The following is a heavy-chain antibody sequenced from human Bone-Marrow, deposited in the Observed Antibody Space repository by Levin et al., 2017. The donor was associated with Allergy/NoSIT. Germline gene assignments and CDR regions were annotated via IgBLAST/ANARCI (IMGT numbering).Heavy chain of an antibody. CDR1: GASFRRYQ. D-gene: IGHD5-18*01. CDR3: ARAVVLSVDADIIRYSNYVDV. CDR2: IYSSGST. V-gene: IGHV4-59*01. Sequence: SQTLSLTCTVSGASFRRYQWTWIRQSPGRALEWIGYIYSSGSTKYNPSLKSRVTMSVDSSKNQFSLKLSSVTAADSAVYYCARAVVLSVDADIIRYSNYVDVWGKGSTVTVSS. J-gene: IGHJ6*04.